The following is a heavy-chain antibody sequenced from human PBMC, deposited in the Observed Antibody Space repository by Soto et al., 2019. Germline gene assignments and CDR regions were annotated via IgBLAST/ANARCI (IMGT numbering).Heavy chain of an antibody. CDR2: IYSDGST. CDR1: GFTVSSNY. J-gene: IGHJ4*02. CDR3: ARDLSTVAGSYFDY. D-gene: IGHD6-19*01. V-gene: IGHV3-53*01. Sequence: GGSLRLSCAASGFTVSSNYMSWIRQAPGKGLEWVSVIYSDGSTYYADSVKGRFTISRDNSKNTLYLQMNSLRAEDTAVYYCARDLSTVAGSYFDYWGQGTLVTVSS.